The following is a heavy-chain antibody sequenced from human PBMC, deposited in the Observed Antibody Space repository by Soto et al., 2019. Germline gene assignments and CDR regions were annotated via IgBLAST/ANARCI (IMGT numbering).Heavy chain of an antibody. D-gene: IGHD6-13*01. CDR1: GGTFSSYA. CDR3: ARDVIAAAGTAG. J-gene: IGHJ4*02. V-gene: IGHV1-69*12. CDR2: IIPIFGTA. Sequence: QVRLVLSGAEVKNPGSSVKVSCKASGGTFSSYAISWVRQAPGQGLEWMGGIIPIFGTANYAQKFQGRVTITADESTSTAYMELSSLRSEDTAVYYCARDVIAAAGTAGWGQGTLVTVSS.